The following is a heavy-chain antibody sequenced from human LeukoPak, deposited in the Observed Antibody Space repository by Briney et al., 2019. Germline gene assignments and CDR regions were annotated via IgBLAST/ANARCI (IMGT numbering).Heavy chain of an antibody. V-gene: IGHV1-69*04. CDR3: ARAGPASINDYSNYYFDY. CDR2: IIPILGIA. Sequence: ASVKVSCKASGGTFSSYAISWVRQAPGQGREWMGRIIPILGIANYAQKFQGRVTITADKSTSTAYMELSSLRSEDTAVYYCARAGPASINDYSNYYFDYWGQGTLVTVSS. D-gene: IGHD4-11*01. CDR1: GGTFSSYA. J-gene: IGHJ4*02.